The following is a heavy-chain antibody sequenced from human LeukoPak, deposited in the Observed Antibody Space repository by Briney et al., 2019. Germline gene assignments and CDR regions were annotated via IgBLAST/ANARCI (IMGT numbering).Heavy chain of an antibody. CDR2: ISSRGDSV. CDR1: GFTFSSYA. Sequence: GGSLRLSCAASGFTFSSYAMSWARQAPGKGLEWISYISSRGDSVYYAYSVQGRFTISRDNGKNSLYLQMNSLRAEDTAVYYWGGGGGAFDIWGQGTMVTVSS. D-gene: IGHD3-16*01. CDR3: GGGGGAFDI. J-gene: IGHJ3*02. V-gene: IGHV3-48*01.